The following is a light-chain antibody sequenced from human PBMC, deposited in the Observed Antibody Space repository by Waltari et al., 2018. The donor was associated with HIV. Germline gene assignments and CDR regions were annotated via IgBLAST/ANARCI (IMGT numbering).Light chain of an antibody. CDR1: SGHSSYA. J-gene: IGLJ2*01. CDR2: LNSDGSH. CDR3: QTWDTGIL. V-gene: IGLV4-69*01. Sequence: QLVLTQSPSASASLGASVKLTSTLSSGHSSYALPWHQQQPEKGPRYLMKLNSDGSHSKGDGIPDRFSGSSSGAERYLTISSLQSEDEADYYCQTWDTGILFGGGTKLTVL.